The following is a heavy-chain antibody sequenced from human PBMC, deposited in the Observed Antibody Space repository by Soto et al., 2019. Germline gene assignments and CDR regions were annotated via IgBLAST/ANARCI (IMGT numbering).Heavy chain of an antibody. CDR1: GFTFSSFA. CDR3: VKSRGGNNFDFFD. Sequence: PGGSLRLSCAASGFTFSSFALHWVRQAPRKGLEYISGVRGNGDPPFYADSVKGRFTISRDNSQKTFYLQMTALNVDDTAVYYCVKSRGGNNFDFFDWGQGTPVTVSS. J-gene: IGHJ4*02. V-gene: IGHV3-64D*06. CDR2: VRGNGDPP. D-gene: IGHD5-12*01.